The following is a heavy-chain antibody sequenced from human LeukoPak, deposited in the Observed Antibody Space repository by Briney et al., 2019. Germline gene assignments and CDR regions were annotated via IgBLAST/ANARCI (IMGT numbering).Heavy chain of an antibody. CDR2: ISGSGGST. Sequence: PGGSLRLSCAASGFTFSSYAMSWVRQAPGKGLEWVSGISGSGGSTYYADSVKGRFTISRDNSKNTLYLQLNSLRVEDTAVYYCARITVSLDDYWGQGTLVTVSS. CDR3: ARITVSLDDY. D-gene: IGHD4-17*01. CDR1: GFTFSSYA. V-gene: IGHV3-23*01. J-gene: IGHJ4*02.